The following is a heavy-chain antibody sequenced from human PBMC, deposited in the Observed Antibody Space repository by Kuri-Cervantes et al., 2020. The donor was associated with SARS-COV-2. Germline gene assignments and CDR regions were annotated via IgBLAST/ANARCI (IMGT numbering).Heavy chain of an antibody. V-gene: IGHV1-8*03. CDR1: GYTFTSYD. J-gene: IGHJ4*02. Sequence: ASVKVSCKASGYTFTSYDINWARQATGQGLEWMGWMNPNSGNTGYAQKFQGRVTITRNTSISTAYMELSSLRSEDTAVYYCARATHYDSSGYYYSFDYWGQGTLVTVSS. CDR2: MNPNSGNT. D-gene: IGHD3-22*01. CDR3: ARATHYDSSGYYYSFDY.